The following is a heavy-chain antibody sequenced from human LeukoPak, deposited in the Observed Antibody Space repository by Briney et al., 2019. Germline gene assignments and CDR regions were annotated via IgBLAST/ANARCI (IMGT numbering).Heavy chain of an antibody. CDR1: GFPFRDYG. CDR2: IRGSGDFT. J-gene: IGHJ4*02. V-gene: IGHV3-23*01. Sequence: GGSLRLSCATSGFPFRDYGVSWVRQAPGKGLEWVSHIRGSGDFTYYSESSKGRFSISRDNSQDTVYPQMNYLSGDDTAIYYCAKRAVADSEPGSRLDYWGRGTLVTVSP. CDR3: AKRAVADSEPGSRLDY.